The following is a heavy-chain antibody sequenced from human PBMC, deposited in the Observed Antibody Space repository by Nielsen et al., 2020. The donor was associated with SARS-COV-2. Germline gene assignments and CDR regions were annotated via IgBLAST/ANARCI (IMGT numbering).Heavy chain of an antibody. Sequence: GESLKISCAASGFTFDDYGMSWVRQAPGKGLEWVSGLNLNGGSTGYADSVKGRFTISRDNAKNSLYLQMNSLRAEDTPLYHCARDHYVILTGYPHPIWFDPWGQGTLVTVSS. D-gene: IGHD3-9*01. CDR2: LNLNGGST. J-gene: IGHJ5*02. V-gene: IGHV3-20*01. CDR1: GFTFDDYG. CDR3: ARDHYVILTGYPHPIWFDP.